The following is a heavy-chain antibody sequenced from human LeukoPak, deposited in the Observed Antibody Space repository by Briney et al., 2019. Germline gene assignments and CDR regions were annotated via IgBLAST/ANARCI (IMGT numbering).Heavy chain of an antibody. Sequence: GESLKISCQSFGDSFANYWIGWVRQMPGKGLEWMGIIYPGDSDTRYSPSFQGQVTISADKSISTAYLQWSSLKASDTAMYYCARRVAYCGGDCYEHWGQGTLVTVSS. CDR3: ARRVAYCGGDCYEH. CDR1: GDSFANYW. CDR2: IYPGDSDT. J-gene: IGHJ1*01. V-gene: IGHV5-51*01. D-gene: IGHD2-21*02.